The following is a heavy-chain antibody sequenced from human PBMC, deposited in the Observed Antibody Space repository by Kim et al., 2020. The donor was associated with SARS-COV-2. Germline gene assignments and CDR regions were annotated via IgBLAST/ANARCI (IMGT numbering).Heavy chain of an antibody. CDR2: IYYSGST. J-gene: IGHJ3*02. CDR1: GGSISSGGYY. CDR3: ARGAYGEVGALNAFDI. V-gene: IGHV4-31*03. D-gene: IGHD1-26*01. Sequence: SETLSLTCTVSGGSISSGGYYWSWIRQHPGKGLEWIGYIYYSGSTYYNPSLKSRVSISVDTSKNQFSLKLSSVTAADTAVYYCARGAYGEVGALNAFDIWGQGTMVTVSS.